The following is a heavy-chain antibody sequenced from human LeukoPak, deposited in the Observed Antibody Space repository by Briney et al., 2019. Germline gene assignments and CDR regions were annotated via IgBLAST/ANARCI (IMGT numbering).Heavy chain of an antibody. CDR2: ITGSGGST. CDR1: GFTFSSYA. V-gene: IGHV3-23*01. J-gene: IGHJ4*02. CDR3: AKWGDYDVFTGYYDADY. Sequence: PGGSLRLSCAASGFTFSSYAMHWVRQAPGKGLEWVSAITGSGGSTYYANSVKGRFTISRDNSKNTLYLQMNSLRAEDTAIYSCAKWGDYDVFTGYYDADYWGQGTLVTVSS. D-gene: IGHD3-9*01.